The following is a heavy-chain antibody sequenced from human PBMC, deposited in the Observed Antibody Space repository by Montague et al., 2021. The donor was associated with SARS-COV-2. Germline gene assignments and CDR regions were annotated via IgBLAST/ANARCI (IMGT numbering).Heavy chain of an antibody. CDR2: VDYGANT. CDR1: DFSITRGYY. D-gene: IGHD3/OR15-3a*01. Sequence: SETLSLTCTVSDFSITRGYYWGWLRQPPGKVLEWVGSVDYGANTYNNPFLKSRAIILVSTTKNKFLLKLNSLTAADTVMYYWAGDNSVYNVMFLSDREYFFDYWGQGTLVTVSS. V-gene: IGHV4-38-2*02. CDR3: AGDNSVYNVMFLSDREYFFDY. J-gene: IGHJ4*02.